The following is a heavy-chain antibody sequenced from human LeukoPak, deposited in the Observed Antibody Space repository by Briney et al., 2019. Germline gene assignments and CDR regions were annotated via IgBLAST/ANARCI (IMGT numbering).Heavy chain of an antibody. J-gene: IGHJ4*02. CDR1: GFTFSTYS. D-gene: IGHD2-2*01. CDR2: ISGSGGST. CDR3: AKSVVPAAAPFDY. V-gene: IGHV3-23*01. Sequence: GGSLRLSCAASGFTFSTYSMNWVRQAPGKGLEWVSAISGSGGSTYYADSVKGRFTISRDNSKNTLYLQMNSLRAEDTAVYYCAKSVVPAAAPFDYWGQGTLVTVSS.